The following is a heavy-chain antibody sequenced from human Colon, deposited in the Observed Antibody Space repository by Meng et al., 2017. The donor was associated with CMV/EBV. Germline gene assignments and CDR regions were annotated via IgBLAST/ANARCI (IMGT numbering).Heavy chain of an antibody. D-gene: IGHD5/OR15-5a*01. Sequence: GESLRLSCAASGFAFSTYAMHWVRQAPGKGLEFVSAISSNGGNTYYADSVKGRFSISRDNSENTMYLQMGSLRTEDMAVYFCARKLSTAGVLDYWGQGTLVTVSS. J-gene: IGHJ4*02. CDR1: GFAFSTYA. CDR3: ARKLSTAGVLDY. V-gene: IGHV3-64*02. CDR2: ISSNGGNT.